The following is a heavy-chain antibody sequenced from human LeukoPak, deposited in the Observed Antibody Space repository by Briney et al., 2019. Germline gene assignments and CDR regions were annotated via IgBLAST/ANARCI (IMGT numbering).Heavy chain of an antibody. J-gene: IGHJ1*01. CDR3: ARSSSRGMDFRH. CDR2: IRSGGTT. V-gene: IGHV3-66*01. CDR1: GFNVETNY. Sequence: GGSLRLSCVVFGFNVETNYRSWVRQAPGKGLEWVSVIRSGGTTHYADSVKGRFTISRDDSKNTLFLQMTSLGAEDTAVYYCARSSSRGMDFRHWGQGTLVTVSS. D-gene: IGHD6-19*01.